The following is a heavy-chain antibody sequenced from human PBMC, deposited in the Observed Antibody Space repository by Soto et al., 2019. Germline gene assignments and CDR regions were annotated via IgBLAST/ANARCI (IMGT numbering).Heavy chain of an antibody. CDR3: AKEVHCGGGSCSWSEGFDY. J-gene: IGHJ4*02. V-gene: IGHV3-30*18. CDR1: GFIFSSYG. Sequence: QVQLVESRGGVVQPGRSLRLSCAASGFIFSSYGMHWVRQAPGKGLEWVAVISYEGRHTYYADSVKGRFTITRDNSKNTLYLQMNSLRPEDTAVYYCAKEVHCGGGSCSWSEGFDYWGQGTLLTVSS. D-gene: IGHD2-15*01. CDR2: ISYEGRHT.